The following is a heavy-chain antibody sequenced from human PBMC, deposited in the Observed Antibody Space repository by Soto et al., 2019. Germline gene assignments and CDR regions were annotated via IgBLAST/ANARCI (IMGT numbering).Heavy chain of an antibody. CDR2: IYYSGSA. CDR3: ARHSWRFCLAGAVIYS. V-gene: IGHV4-39*01. Sequence: QLQLQESGPGLVKPSETLSLTCTVSGGSISDSNYYWGWIRQPPGKGLKWIGSIYYSGSAYYDPSLYRLVSISVDTSKNQFSLILSSVTAADTAVYYCARHSWRFCLAGAVIYSWGQGTLVSVSS. CDR1: GGSISDSNYY. D-gene: IGHD3-16*02. J-gene: IGHJ4*02.